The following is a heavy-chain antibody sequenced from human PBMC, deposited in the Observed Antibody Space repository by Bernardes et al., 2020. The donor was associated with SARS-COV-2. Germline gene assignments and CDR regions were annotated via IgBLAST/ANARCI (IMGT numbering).Heavy chain of an antibody. Sequence: SETLSLTCAVSGCSISSYYWSWIRQPPGKGLEWIGYIYYSGSTNYNPSLKSRVTISVDTSKNQFSLKLSSVTAADTAVYYCARQLWLRGYFDYWGQGTLVTVSS. CDR1: GCSISSYY. CDR2: IYYSGST. J-gene: IGHJ4*02. CDR3: ARQLWLRGYFDY. V-gene: IGHV4-59*01. D-gene: IGHD5-18*01.